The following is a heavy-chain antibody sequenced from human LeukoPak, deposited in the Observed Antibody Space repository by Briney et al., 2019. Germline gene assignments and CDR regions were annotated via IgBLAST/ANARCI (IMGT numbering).Heavy chain of an antibody. CDR3: AKFPSSDIVVVTAPFDY. CDR1: GFTFSSYA. Sequence: GGSLGLSCAASGFTFSSYAMSWVRQAPGKGLEWVSAISGSGGSTYYADSVKGRFTISRDNSKNTLYLQMNSLRAEDTAVYYCAKFPSSDIVVVTAPFDYWGQGTLVTVSS. J-gene: IGHJ4*02. D-gene: IGHD2-21*02. V-gene: IGHV3-23*01. CDR2: ISGSGGST.